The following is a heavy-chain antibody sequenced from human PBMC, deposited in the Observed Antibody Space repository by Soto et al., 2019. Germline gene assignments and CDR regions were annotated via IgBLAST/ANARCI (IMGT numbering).Heavy chain of an antibody. CDR1: GGSISSGDYY. D-gene: IGHD3-22*01. J-gene: IGHJ4*02. V-gene: IGHV4-30-4*01. Sequence: SETLSLTCTVSGGSISSGDYYWSWIRQPPGKGLEWIGYIYYSGSTYYNPSLKSRVTISVDTSKNQFPLKLSSVTAADTAVYYCARSGNYDSSGYYPFDYWGQGTLVIVSS. CDR2: IYYSGST. CDR3: ARSGNYDSSGYYPFDY.